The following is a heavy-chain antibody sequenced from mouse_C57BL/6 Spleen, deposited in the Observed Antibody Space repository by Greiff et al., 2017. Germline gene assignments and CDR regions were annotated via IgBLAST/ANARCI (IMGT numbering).Heavy chain of an antibody. V-gene: IGHV1-15*01. CDR1: GYTFTDYE. CDR3: TRSALTTVVANYFDY. D-gene: IGHD1-1*01. CDR2: IDPETGGT. J-gene: IGHJ2*01. Sequence: VQLQQSGAELVRPGASVTLSCKASGYTFTDYEMHWVKQTPVHGLEWIGAIDPETGGTAYNQKFKGKAILTADKSSSTAYMELRSLTSEDSAVYYCTRSALTTVVANYFDYWGQGTTLTVSS.